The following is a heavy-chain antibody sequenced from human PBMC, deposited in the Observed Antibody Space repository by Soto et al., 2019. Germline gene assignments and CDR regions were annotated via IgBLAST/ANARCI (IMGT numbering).Heavy chain of an antibody. CDR3: TKYRRTDAEGYSFDY. Sequence: PSETLSLTCIVSGGSISGSYWSWIRQTPGKVLEWVGYIHYSGSTNYNPSLKSRVTMSVDSAKNQFSLQLSSVTAADTDVYFCTKYRRTDAEGYSFDYWGKGARVTVSS. J-gene: IGHJ4*02. CDR1: GGSISGSY. CDR2: IHYSGST. D-gene: IGHD2-15*01. V-gene: IGHV4-59*01.